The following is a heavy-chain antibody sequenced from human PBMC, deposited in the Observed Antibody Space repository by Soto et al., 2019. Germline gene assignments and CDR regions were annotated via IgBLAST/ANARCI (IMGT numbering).Heavy chain of an antibody. V-gene: IGHV3-48*02. CDR3: ARVSAYYYDSSGYYGFDY. CDR1: GFTFSSYS. J-gene: IGHJ4*02. Sequence: GGSLRLSCAASGFTFSSYSMNWVRQAPGKGLEWVSYISSSSSTIYYADSVKGRFTISRDNAKNSLYLQMNSLRDEDTAVYYCARVSAYYYDSSGYYGFDYWGQGTLVTVSS. CDR2: ISSSSSTI. D-gene: IGHD3-22*01.